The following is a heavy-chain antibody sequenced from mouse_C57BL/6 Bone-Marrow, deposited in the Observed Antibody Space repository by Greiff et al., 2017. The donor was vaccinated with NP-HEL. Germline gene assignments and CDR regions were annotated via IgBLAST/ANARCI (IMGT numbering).Heavy chain of an antibody. V-gene: IGHV14-2*01. D-gene: IGHD1-1*01. CDR2: IDPEDGET. CDR1: GFNIKDYY. J-gene: IGHJ1*03. CDR3: AYYYGSSYWYFDV. Sequence: LVESGAELVKPGASVKLSCTASGFNIKDYYMHWVKQRTEQGLEWIGRIDPEDGETKYAPKSQGKATITADTSSNTAYLQLSSLTSEDTAVYYCAYYYGSSYWYFDVWGTGTTVTVSS.